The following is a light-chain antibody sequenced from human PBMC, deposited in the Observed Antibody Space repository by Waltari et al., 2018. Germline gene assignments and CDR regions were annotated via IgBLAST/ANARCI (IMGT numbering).Light chain of an antibody. CDR2: EVT. J-gene: IGLJ1*01. CDR1: SSDVGGSKY. V-gene: IGLV2-14*01. CDR3: NSYTSSSTGV. Sequence: HSALTQPASVSGSPGQSITISCTGTSSDVGGSKYVSWYQPHPGKAPKLMIYEVTNRPSGISNRFSGSKSGNTASLTISGLQAEDEADYYCNSYTSSSTGVFGTGTKVTVL.